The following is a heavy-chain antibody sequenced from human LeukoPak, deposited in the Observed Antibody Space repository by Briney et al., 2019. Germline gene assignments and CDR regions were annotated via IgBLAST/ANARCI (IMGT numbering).Heavy chain of an antibody. V-gene: IGHV4-39*01. D-gene: IGHD6-19*01. CDR1: GGSISSSSYY. J-gene: IGHJ4*02. Sequence: PSETLSLTCTVSGGSISSSSYYWGWIRQPPGKGLEWIGSIYYSGSTYYNPSLKSRVTISVDTSKNQFSLKLSSVTAADTAVYYCARLVADDYWGQGVLVTVSS. CDR3: ARLVADDY. CDR2: IYYSGST.